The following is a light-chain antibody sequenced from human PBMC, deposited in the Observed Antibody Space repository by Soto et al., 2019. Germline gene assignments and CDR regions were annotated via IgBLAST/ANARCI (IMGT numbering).Light chain of an antibody. CDR3: ISYGGSSIWV. V-gene: IGLV2-8*01. CDR1: SSDVGAYNY. Sequence: QSVLTQPPSASGSPGQSVTISCTGTSSDVGAYNYVSWYQQHPGKAPKLMIYDVTKRPSGVPDRFSGSKSGNTASLTVSGLQAEDEADYHCISYGGSSIWVFGGGTKLTVL. J-gene: IGLJ3*02. CDR2: DVT.